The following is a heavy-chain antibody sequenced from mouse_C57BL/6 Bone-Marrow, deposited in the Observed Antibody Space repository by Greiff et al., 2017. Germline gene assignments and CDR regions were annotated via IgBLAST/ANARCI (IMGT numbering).Heavy chain of an antibody. J-gene: IGHJ3*01. CDR1: GFTFSSYT. CDR3: ARLRGFPAWFAY. Sequence: EVQVVESGGGLVKPGGSLKLSCAASGFTFSSYTMSWVRQTPEKRLEWVATISGGGGNTYYPDSVKGRFTISRDNAKNTLYLQMSSLRSEDTALYYCARLRGFPAWFAYWGQGTLVTVSA. V-gene: IGHV5-9*01. CDR2: ISGGGGNT.